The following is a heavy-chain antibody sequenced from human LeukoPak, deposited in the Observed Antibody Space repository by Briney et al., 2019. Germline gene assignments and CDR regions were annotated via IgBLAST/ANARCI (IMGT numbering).Heavy chain of an antibody. D-gene: IGHD3-16*01. CDR2: IHTSGII. J-gene: IGHJ2*01. CDR1: GGSISSYY. V-gene: IGHV4-4*07. CDR3: ARDRWRTLAYWYFDL. Sequence: SETLSLTCTVSGGSISSYYWSWIRHPPGKGLEWIGRIHTSGIIHYNPSLKSRVTMSLDTSKNQFSLTLNSGLAVHTAGYYFARDRWRTLAYWYFDLWGRGTLVTVSS.